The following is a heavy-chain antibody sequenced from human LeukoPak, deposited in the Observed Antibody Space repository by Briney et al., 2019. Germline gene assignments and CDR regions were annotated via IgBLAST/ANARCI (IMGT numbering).Heavy chain of an antibody. CDR2: IGSDGSKK. V-gene: IGHV3-30*18. D-gene: IGHD3-22*01. Sequence: GGSLRLSCAASGFSFRSYGIHWVRQAPDKGLEWVAVIGSDGSKKYYADSVKGRFTISRDNSKNTLYLQMNSLRTEDTAMYFCAKEIYYDSSAFFDYWGQGTLVTVSS. CDR1: GFSFRSYG. J-gene: IGHJ4*02. CDR3: AKEIYYDSSAFFDY.